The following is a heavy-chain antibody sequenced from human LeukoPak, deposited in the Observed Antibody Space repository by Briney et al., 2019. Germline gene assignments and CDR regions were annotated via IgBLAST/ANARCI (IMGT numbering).Heavy chain of an antibody. Sequence: GGSLRLSRAASGFTFSSYAMSWVRQAPGKGPEWVSTISIDGGRTYYADSVKGRFTVSRDTSKNTLYLQMNSLRAEDTAVYYCARKGIGSSRYQNMDVWGKGTTVTVSS. D-gene: IGHD6-25*01. CDR3: ARKGIGSSRYQNMDV. J-gene: IGHJ6*03. V-gene: IGHV3-23*01. CDR2: ISIDGGRT. CDR1: GFTFSSYA.